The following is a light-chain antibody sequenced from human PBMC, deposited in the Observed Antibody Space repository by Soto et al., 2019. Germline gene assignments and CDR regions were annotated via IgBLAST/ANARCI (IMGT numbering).Light chain of an antibody. J-gene: IGKJ5*01. V-gene: IGKV3-11*01. CDR1: QNIRIP. Sequence: IVLIPSPATLSLTPWARASLSCRASQNIRIPLPWYKHKTGQAHRLLIYDKSSRASGSPARFNDIGSGTVFTLTMISLEPEDFTVYYCQQRSKWPPITFDQGKQR. CDR3: QQRSKWPPIT. CDR2: DKS.